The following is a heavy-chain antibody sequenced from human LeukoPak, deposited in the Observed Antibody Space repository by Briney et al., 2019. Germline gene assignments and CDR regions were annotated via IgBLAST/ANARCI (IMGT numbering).Heavy chain of an antibody. V-gene: IGHV3-33*01. CDR3: ARDGVAGYYYYYYMDV. CDR2: IWYDGSNK. D-gene: IGHD6-19*01. CDR1: GFTFSSYG. J-gene: IGHJ6*03. Sequence: GRPLRLSCAASGFTFSSYGMHWVRQAPGKGLEWVAVIWYDGSNKYYADSVKGRFTISRDNSKNTLYLQMNSLRAEDTAVYYCARDGVAGYYYYYYMDVWGKGTTVTVSS.